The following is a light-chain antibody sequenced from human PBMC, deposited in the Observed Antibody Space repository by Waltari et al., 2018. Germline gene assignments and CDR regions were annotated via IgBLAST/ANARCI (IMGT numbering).Light chain of an antibody. Sequence: DIQMTPSPPIMSAPVGYRVTLTCRAHQDIGTWLAWYQQKPGNAPKLLIHDASTLQNGVSSRFRGSGSGTEFALTINNLQPDDVATYYCQQYKSHYRTFGHGTRVEVK. CDR3: QQYKSHYRT. CDR1: QDIGTW. V-gene: IGKV1-5*01. CDR2: DAS. J-gene: IGKJ1*01.